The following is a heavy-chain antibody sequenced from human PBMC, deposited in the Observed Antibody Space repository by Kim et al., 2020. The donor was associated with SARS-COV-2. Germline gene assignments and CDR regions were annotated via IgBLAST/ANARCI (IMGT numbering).Heavy chain of an antibody. Sequence: ASVKVSCKASGYTFTSYGISWVRQAPGQGLEWMGWISAYNGNTNYAQKLQGRVTMTTDTSTSTAYMELRSLRSDDTAVYYCARDALQFGELYYYYYYGMDVWGQGTTVTVSS. CDR3: ARDALQFGELYYYYYYGMDV. CDR1: GYTFTSYG. J-gene: IGHJ6*02. D-gene: IGHD3-10*01. CDR2: ISAYNGNT. V-gene: IGHV1-18*01.